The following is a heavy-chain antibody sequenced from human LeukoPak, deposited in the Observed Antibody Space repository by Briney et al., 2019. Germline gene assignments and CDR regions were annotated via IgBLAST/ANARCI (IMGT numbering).Heavy chain of an antibody. CDR3: ARDSSWYRWAFDI. CDR1: GFTFSSYA. D-gene: IGHD6-13*01. J-gene: IGHJ3*02. CDR2: IRYDGSNK. V-gene: IGHV3-30*02. Sequence: PGGSLRLSCAASGFTFSSYAMSWVRQAPGKGLEWVAFIRYDGSNKYYADSVKGRFTISRDNSKNTLYLQMNSLRAEDTAVYYCARDSSWYRWAFDIWGQGTMVTVSS.